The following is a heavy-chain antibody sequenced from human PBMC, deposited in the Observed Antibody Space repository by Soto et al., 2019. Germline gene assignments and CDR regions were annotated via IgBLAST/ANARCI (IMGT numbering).Heavy chain of an antibody. CDR3: ALDITGTINWFDS. CDR1: GDTFNSHT. CDR2: IIPVFGSP. Sequence: VQLVQSGAEVRKPGSSVRVSCETSGDTFNSHTINWLRQSPGQGLEWMGGIIPVFGSPTYAQKFQARLTITADTSTQTAYMELSSLTSDDTAFYFCALDITGTINWFDSWGQGTRVTVSS. V-gene: IGHV1-69*06. J-gene: IGHJ5*01. D-gene: IGHD1-20*01.